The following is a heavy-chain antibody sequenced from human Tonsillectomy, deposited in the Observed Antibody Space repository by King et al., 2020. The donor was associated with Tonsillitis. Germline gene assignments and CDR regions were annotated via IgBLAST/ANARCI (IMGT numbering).Heavy chain of an antibody. D-gene: IGHD2-21*02. V-gene: IGHV3-23*04. J-gene: IGHJ4*02. CDR2: ISGSGGTT. CDR1: GFTFSTYA. CDR3: AKGLREVTAIYYFDY. Sequence: VQLVESGGGLVQPGGSLRLSCAASGFTFSTYAMSWVRQAPGKELEWVSVISGSGGTTYYADSVKGRFTISRDNSKNTLYLQMNSLRAEDTAVYYCAKGLREVTAIYYFDYWGQGTLVTVSS.